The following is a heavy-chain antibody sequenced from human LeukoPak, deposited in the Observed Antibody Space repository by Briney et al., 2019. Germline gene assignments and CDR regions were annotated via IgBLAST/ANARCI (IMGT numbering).Heavy chain of an antibody. CDR2: ISSSGSTI. D-gene: IGHD3-3*01. J-gene: IGHJ5*02. V-gene: IGHV3-48*03. Sequence: GGSLRLSCAASGFTFSSYEMNWVRQAPGKGLEWVSYISSSGSTIYYADSVKGRFTISRDNAKNSLYLQMNSLRAEDTAAYYCARVDEWNWFDPWGQGTLVTVSS. CDR1: GFTFSSYE. CDR3: ARVDEWNWFDP.